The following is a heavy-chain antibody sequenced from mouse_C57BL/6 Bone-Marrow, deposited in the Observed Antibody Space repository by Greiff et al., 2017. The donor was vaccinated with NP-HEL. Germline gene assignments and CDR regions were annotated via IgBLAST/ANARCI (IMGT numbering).Heavy chain of an antibody. CDR3: ARSRQLRLPFAY. V-gene: IGHV1-80*01. Sequence: VHLVESGAELVKPGASVKISCKASGYAFSSYWMNWVKQRPGKGLEWIGQIYPGDGDTNYNGKFKGKATLTADKSSSTAYMQLSSLTSEDSAVYFCARSRQLRLPFAYWGQGTLVTVSA. D-gene: IGHD3-2*02. J-gene: IGHJ3*01. CDR2: IYPGDGDT. CDR1: GYAFSSYW.